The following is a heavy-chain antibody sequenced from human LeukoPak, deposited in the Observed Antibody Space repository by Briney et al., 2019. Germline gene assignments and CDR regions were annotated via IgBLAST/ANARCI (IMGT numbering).Heavy chain of an antibody. CDR1: GYTFTNYY. CDR2: IDPSAGST. J-gene: IGHJ4*02. V-gene: IGHV1-46*01. Sequence: ASVKVSCKASGYTFTNYYMHWVRQAPGQGLEWMGVIDPSAGSTTYAQKFQGRVTMTRDTATSTVYMELSSLRSEDTAVYYCARLAVAGLDYWGQGTLVTVSS. D-gene: IGHD6-19*01. CDR3: ARLAVAGLDY.